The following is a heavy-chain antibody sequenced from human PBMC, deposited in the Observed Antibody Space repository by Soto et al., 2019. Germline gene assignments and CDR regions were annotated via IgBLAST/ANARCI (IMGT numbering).Heavy chain of an antibody. CDR3: TTSFLYDSRPFDY. CDR2: IKSKTDGGTT. D-gene: IGHD5-12*01. J-gene: IGHJ4*02. Sequence: EVQLVESGGGLLKPGGSLRLSCAASGLTLSNAWMSWFRKAPGKGLDWVGRIKSKTDGGTTDYPAPVKGKFTISRDDSKNTLYLQMNSLKTEDTAVYYCTTSFLYDSRPFDYWGQGTLVTVSS. CDR1: GLTLSNAW. V-gene: IGHV3-15*01.